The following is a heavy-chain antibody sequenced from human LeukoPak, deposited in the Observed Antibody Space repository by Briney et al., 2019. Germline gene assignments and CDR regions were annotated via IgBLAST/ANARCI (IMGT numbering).Heavy chain of an antibody. Sequence: GGSLRLSCSASGFTFSSYAMHWVRQAPGRGLEYASAISSNGGSTYYADSVKGRFTISRDNSKNTLYLQMSSLRAEDTAVYYCVKDQDEIGQLVRWGQGTLVTVSS. D-gene: IGHD2-15*01. J-gene: IGHJ5*02. CDR2: ISSNGGST. CDR1: GFTFSSYA. V-gene: IGHV3-64D*06. CDR3: VKDQDEIGQLVR.